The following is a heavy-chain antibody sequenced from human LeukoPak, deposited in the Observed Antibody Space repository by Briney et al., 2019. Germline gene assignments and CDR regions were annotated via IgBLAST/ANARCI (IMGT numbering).Heavy chain of an antibody. J-gene: IGHJ4*02. V-gene: IGHV4-34*01. CDR2: INHSGST. Sequence: PSETLSLTCAVYGGSFSGYYWSWIRQPPGKGLEWIGEINHSGSTNYNPSLKSRVTISVDTSKNQFSLKLSSVTAADTAVYYCARGYCSSTSCYAGFDYWGQGTLVTVSS. D-gene: IGHD2-2*01. CDR3: ARGYCSSTSCYAGFDY. CDR1: GGSFSGYY.